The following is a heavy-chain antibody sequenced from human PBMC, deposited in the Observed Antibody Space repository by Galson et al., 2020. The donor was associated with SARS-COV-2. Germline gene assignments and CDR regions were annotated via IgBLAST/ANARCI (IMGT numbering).Heavy chain of an antibody. CDR3: AREGVTIMFVLAVPGWFFDL. CDR1: GVSISTTNY. J-gene: IGHJ2*01. V-gene: IGHV4-38-2*02. D-gene: IGHD2-21*01. CDR2: VYTSGST. Sequence: SETLSLTCAVSGVSISTTNYWSWIRQAPGKGLEWIGSVYTSGSTYYNPPLKSRATISLDTSKNQFSLRLTSVTAAATALYYCAREGVTIMFVLAVPGWFFDLWGRGTLVTVSS.